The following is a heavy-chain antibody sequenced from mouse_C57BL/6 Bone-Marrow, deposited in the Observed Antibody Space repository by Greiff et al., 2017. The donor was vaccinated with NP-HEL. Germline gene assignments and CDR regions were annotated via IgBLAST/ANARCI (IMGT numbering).Heavy chain of an antibody. V-gene: IGHV1-7*01. Sequence: QVHVKQSGAELAKPGASVKLSCKASGYTFTSYWMHWVKQRPGQGLEWIGYINPSSGYTKYNQKFKDKATLTADKSSSTAYMQLSSLTYEDSAVYYCAPEVVPFAYWGQGTLVTVSA. CDR3: APEVVPFAY. CDR1: GYTFTSYW. D-gene: IGHD1-1*01. J-gene: IGHJ3*01. CDR2: INPSSGYT.